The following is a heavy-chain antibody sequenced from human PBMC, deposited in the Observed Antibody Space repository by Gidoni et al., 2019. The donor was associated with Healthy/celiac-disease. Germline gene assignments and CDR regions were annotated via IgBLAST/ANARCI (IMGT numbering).Heavy chain of an antibody. Sequence: QVQLVESGGGLVKPGGSLRLSCAASGFTFSDYYMSWIRQAPGKGLEWVSYISSSSSYTNYADSVKGRFTISRDNAKNSLYLQMNSLRAEDTAVYYCARDRHDCSSTSCYPYYYGMDVWGQGTTVTVSS. CDR1: GFTFSDYY. J-gene: IGHJ6*02. D-gene: IGHD2-2*01. V-gene: IGHV3-11*06. CDR3: ARDRHDCSSTSCYPYYYGMDV. CDR2: ISSSSSYT.